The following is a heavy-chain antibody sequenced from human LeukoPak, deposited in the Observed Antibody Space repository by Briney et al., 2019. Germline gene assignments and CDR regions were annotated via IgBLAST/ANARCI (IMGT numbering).Heavy chain of an antibody. V-gene: IGHV3-23*01. CDR3: AKGNYYDSSGVYFDY. CDR2: ISGSGGST. Sequence: GGSLRLSCAASGFTFTSFAVTWVRQAPGKGLEWVSAISGSGGSTYYADSVKGRFTISRDNSKNTLYLQMNSLRAEDTAVYYCAKGNYYDSSGVYFDYWGQGTLVTVSS. CDR1: GFTFTSFA. J-gene: IGHJ4*02. D-gene: IGHD3-22*01.